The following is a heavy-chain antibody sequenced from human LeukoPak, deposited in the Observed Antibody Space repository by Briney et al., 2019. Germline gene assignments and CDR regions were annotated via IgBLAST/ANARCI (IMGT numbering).Heavy chain of an antibody. D-gene: IGHD6-13*01. CDR1: GFTFTTYA. CDR3: ARSIKGIAAAGTRSWFVP. J-gene: IGHJ5*02. Sequence: GGSLRLSCAASGFTFTTYAMSWVRQAPGKGLEWVSGISGGSGGSKYYADSVKGRFTISRDNAKNSLYLQMNSLRAEDTAVYYCARSIKGIAAAGTRSWFVPWGQGTLVTVSS. V-gene: IGHV3-23*01. CDR2: ISGGSGGSK.